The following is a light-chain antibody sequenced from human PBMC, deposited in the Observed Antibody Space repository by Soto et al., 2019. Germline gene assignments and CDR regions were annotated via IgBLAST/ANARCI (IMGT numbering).Light chain of an antibody. CDR3: QQFGSSPWT. J-gene: IGKJ1*01. V-gene: IGKV3-20*01. Sequence: EIEWTQSPGTLSLWPGERRTLSCRASQSVSSSYLAWYQQKPGQAPRLLIYGASSRATGIPDRFSGSGSGTDFTLTISRLEPEDFAVYYCQQFGSSPWTFGQGTKVDIK. CDR1: QSVSSSY. CDR2: GAS.